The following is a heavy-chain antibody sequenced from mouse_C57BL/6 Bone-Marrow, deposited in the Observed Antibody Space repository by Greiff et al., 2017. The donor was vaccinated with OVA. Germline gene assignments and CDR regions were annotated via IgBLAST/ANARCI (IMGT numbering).Heavy chain of an antibody. V-gene: IGHV5-4*01. CDR2: ISDGGSYT. Sequence: EVKLVESGGGLVKPGGSLKLSCAASGFTFSSYAMSWVRQTPEKRLEWVATISDGGSYTYYPDNVKGRFTISRDNDKNNLYLQMSHLKSEDTAMYYCARDGIYYDYDGPYFDYWGQGTTLTVSS. J-gene: IGHJ2*01. CDR3: ARDGIYYDYDGPYFDY. D-gene: IGHD2-4*01. CDR1: GFTFSSYA.